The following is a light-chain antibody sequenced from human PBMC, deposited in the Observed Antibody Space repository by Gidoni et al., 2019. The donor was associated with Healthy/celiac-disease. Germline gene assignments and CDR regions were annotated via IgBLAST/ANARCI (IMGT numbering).Light chain of an antibody. CDR1: QSLLHSNGYNY. CDR3: MQALQNDT. CDR2: LGS. Sequence: DIVMTQSPLSLPVTPGEPASISCRSSQSLLHSNGYNYLDWYLQKPGQSPQLLIYLGSNRASGVPDRFSGSGSGTDFTLKISRVEAEDVGVYYCMQALQNDTFXXXTKLEIK. J-gene: IGKJ2*01. V-gene: IGKV2-28*01.